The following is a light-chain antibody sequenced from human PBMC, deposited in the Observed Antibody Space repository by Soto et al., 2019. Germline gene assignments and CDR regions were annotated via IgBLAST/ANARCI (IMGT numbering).Light chain of an antibody. CDR1: QSVRNNY. CDR3: QQYAYSPFT. CDR2: GTS. Sequence: EIVLTQSPGTLSLSPGERATLSCRSSQSVRNNYVAWYQQKPGQAPRLLIYGTSTRATGVPDRFSVTGSGTDFTLTISRLEHEDFAVYYCQQYAYSPFTFGHGTKVDIK. J-gene: IGKJ3*01. V-gene: IGKV3-20*01.